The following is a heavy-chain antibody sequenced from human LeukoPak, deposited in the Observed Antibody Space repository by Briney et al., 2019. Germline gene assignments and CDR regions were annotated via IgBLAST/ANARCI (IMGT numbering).Heavy chain of an antibody. D-gene: IGHD3-10*01. Sequence: NASETLSLTCTVSGGSISNYYWSWIRQPPGKGLEWIGHIYYSGATKYNPSLKSRTTMSVDTSKNQFSLMLSSVTAADTAVYYCARFGITVVRGGKYYFDYWGQGTLVTVSS. CDR3: ARFGITVVRGGKYYFDY. CDR1: GGSISNYY. J-gene: IGHJ4*02. CDR2: IYYSGAT. V-gene: IGHV4-59*08.